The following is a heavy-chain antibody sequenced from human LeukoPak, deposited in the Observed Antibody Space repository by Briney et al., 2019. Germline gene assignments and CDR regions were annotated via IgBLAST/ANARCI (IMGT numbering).Heavy chain of an antibody. CDR3: ARAAIAVAGDYHYHYMDV. J-gene: IGHJ6*03. D-gene: IGHD6-19*01. Sequence: ASVKVSCKASGGTFSSYAISWVRQAPGQGLEWMGGIIPIFGTANYAQKFQGRVTITTDESTSTAYMELSSLRSDDTAVYYCARAAIAVAGDYHYHYMDVWGKGTTVSVSS. CDR2: IIPIFGTA. V-gene: IGHV1-69*05. CDR1: GGTFSSYA.